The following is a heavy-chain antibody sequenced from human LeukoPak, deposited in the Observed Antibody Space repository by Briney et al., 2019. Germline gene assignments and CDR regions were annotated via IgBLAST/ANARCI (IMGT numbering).Heavy chain of an antibody. V-gene: IGHV1-8*03. CDR2: MNPNSGNT. CDR1: GYTFTSYD. D-gene: IGHD3-10*01. Sequence: ASVKVSCKASGYTFTSYDINWVRQATGQGLEWMGWMNPNSGNTGYAQKFQGRVTITRNTSISTAYMELSSLRSEDTAVYYCTRGLAQYYYGSGSSGVWFDPWGQGTLVTVSS. J-gene: IGHJ5*02. CDR3: TRGLAQYYYGSGSSGVWFDP.